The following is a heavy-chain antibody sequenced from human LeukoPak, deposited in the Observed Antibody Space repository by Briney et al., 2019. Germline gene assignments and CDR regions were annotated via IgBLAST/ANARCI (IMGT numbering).Heavy chain of an antibody. Sequence: PGGSLRLSCAASGFTFSSYWMSWVRQAPGKGLEWVANIKKDGSENYYVDSVKGRFTISKDNAKNSLYLQMNSLRVEDTAVYYCARDFMYSISCAGCWGQGTLVTVSS. V-gene: IGHV3-7*01. J-gene: IGHJ4*02. D-gene: IGHD6-13*01. CDR2: IKKDGSEN. CDR3: ARDFMYSISCAGC. CDR1: GFTFSSYW.